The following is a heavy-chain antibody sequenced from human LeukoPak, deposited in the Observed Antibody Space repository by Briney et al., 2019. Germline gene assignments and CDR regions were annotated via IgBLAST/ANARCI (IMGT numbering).Heavy chain of an antibody. CDR3: ARARLRPTHRLFNY. CDR2: IYTSGST. D-gene: IGHD4-17*01. CDR1: GGSISSGSSY. Sequence: PSQTLSLTCTVSGGSISSGSSYWSWIRQPAGKGLEWIGRIYTSGSTNYNPSLKSRVTISVDTSKNQFSLKLSSVTAADTAVYYCARARLRPTHRLFNYWGQGTLVTVSS. V-gene: IGHV4-61*02. J-gene: IGHJ4*02.